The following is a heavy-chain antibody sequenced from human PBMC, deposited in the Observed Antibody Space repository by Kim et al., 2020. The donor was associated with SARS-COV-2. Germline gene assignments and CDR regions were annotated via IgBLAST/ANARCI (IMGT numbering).Heavy chain of an antibody. J-gene: IGHJ6*03. V-gene: IGHV3-9*01. CDR3: AKGIGGSYYYMDV. Sequence: GGSLRLSCAASGFTFGDYAMHWVRQAPGKGLEWVSGISWNSGSIGYADSVKGRFTISRDNAKNSLYLQMNSLRAEDTALYYCAKGIGGSYYYMDVWGKGTTVTVSS. D-gene: IGHD2-15*01. CDR2: ISWNSGSI. CDR1: GFTFGDYA.